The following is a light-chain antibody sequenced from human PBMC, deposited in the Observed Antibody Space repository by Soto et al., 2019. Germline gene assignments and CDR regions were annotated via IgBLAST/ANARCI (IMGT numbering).Light chain of an antibody. V-gene: IGLV1-40*01. CDR3: QSYDSSLSGCVV. CDR2: GNY. Sequence: QSVLTQPPSVSGDPGQRVIISCTGSSSNIGAGYDVHWYQQLPGTAPKLLIYGNYNRPSGVPDRFSGSKSGTSASLAITGLQAEDEADYYCQSYDSSLSGCVVFGGGTKLTVL. CDR1: SSNIGAGYD. J-gene: IGLJ2*01.